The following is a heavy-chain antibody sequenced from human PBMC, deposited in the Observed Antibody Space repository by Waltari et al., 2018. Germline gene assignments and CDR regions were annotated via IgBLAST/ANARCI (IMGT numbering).Heavy chain of an antibody. CDR1: GFRFSNFA. Sequence: EVQLVESGGGVVQSGESLRLSCAASGFRFSNFAMSWVRPVPGKGLEWVSSITGSADNTYDADAVRGRFTISRDNSKNTLYLQMDGLRAEDTAIYYCAKVPYDNFWTGYFFFDLWGQGAQVTVSS. J-gene: IGHJ1*01. D-gene: IGHD3-3*01. V-gene: IGHV3-23*04. CDR2: ITGSADNT. CDR3: AKVPYDNFWTGYFFFDL.